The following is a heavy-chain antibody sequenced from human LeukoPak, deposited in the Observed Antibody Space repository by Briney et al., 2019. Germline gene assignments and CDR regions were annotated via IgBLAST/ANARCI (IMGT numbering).Heavy chain of an antibody. V-gene: IGHV3-7*01. CDR1: GFSSSSHW. Sequence: PGGSLRLSCAASGFSSSSHWMIWVRQAPGKGLEWVANIKQDGSEKYYVDSVKGRFTISRDNSKNTVSLQMTSLRAEDTAVYYCARAYSGFSSRGFDYWGQGTLVSVSS. J-gene: IGHJ4*02. D-gene: IGHD5-12*01. CDR3: ARAYSGFSSRGFDY. CDR2: IKQDGSEK.